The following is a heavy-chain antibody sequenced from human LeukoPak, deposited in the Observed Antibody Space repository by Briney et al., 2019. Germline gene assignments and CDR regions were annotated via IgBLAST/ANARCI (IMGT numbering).Heavy chain of an antibody. D-gene: IGHD1-1*01. CDR2: ISMNVQTT. V-gene: IGHV3-64D*06. CDR3: VREGLERRTNFDY. J-gene: IGHJ4*02. CDR1: GFTFTSHV. Sequence: PGGSLRLSCAASGFTFTSHVMHWVRQAPGKGLQYVSGISMNVQTTYYAGSVKGRFTIPRDSSKNTVYLQINSLTAEDTAVYYCVREGLERRTNFDYWGQGTLVSVS.